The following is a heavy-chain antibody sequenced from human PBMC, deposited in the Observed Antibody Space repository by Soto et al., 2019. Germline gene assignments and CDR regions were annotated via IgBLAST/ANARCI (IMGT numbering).Heavy chain of an antibody. CDR3: AKDLDGGPDY. J-gene: IGHJ4*02. Sequence: QVQLVESGGGVVQPGRSLRLSCAASGFTFNTYGMHWVRQAPGKGLEWVAVISYDGSNRYYADSVKGRFTISRDASKNTVDLQMNSQRAEDTAVYYCAKDLDGGPDYWGQGTLVTVSS. V-gene: IGHV3-30*18. CDR2: ISYDGSNR. D-gene: IGHD3-16*01. CDR1: GFTFNTYG.